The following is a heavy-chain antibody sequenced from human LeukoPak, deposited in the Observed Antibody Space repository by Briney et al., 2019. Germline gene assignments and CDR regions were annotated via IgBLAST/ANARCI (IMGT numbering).Heavy chain of an antibody. Sequence: ASETLSLTCTVSGGSISSYYWSWIRQPPGKGLEWIGYIYYSGSTNYNPSLKSRVTISVDTSKNQFSLKLSSVTAADTAVYYCARHASGGKSSSWGQGTLVTVSS. D-gene: IGHD2-15*01. CDR1: GGSISSYY. CDR2: IYYSGST. V-gene: IGHV4-59*08. CDR3: ARHASGGKSSS. J-gene: IGHJ4*02.